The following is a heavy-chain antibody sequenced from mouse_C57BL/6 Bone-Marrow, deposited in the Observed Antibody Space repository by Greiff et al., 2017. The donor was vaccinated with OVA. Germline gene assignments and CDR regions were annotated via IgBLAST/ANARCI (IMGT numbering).Heavy chain of an antibody. CDR2: INPSSGYT. CDR1: GYTFTSYW. D-gene: IGHD1-1*01. CDR3: ASGVLRLLFAY. Sequence: QVQLQQSGAELAKPGASVKLSCKASGYTFTSYWMHWVKQRPGQGLEWLGYINPSSGYTKYNQKFKDKATLTADKSSSTAYMQLSSLTYEDSAVYYCASGVLRLLFAYWGQGTTLTVSS. J-gene: IGHJ2*01. V-gene: IGHV1-7*01.